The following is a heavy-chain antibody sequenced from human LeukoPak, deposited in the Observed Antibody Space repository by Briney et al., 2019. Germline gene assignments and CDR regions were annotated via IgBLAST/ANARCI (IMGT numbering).Heavy chain of an antibody. J-gene: IGHJ6*02. Sequence: SETLSLTCTVSGGSISSYYWSWIRQPPGKGLEWIGYIYYSGSTNYNPSLKSRVTISVDTSKNQFSLKLSSVTAADTAVYYCARANRPDYYDFWSGYPYGMTSGAKGPRSPSP. CDR2: IYYSGST. V-gene: IGHV4-59*01. CDR1: GGSISSYY. D-gene: IGHD3-3*01. CDR3: ARANRPDYYDFWSGYPYGMTS.